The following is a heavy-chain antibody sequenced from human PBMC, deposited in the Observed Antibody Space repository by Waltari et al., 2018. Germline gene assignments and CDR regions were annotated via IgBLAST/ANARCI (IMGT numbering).Heavy chain of an antibody. J-gene: IGHJ6*02. CDR3: AREVGGYDPRDYYYYGMDV. D-gene: IGHD5-12*01. V-gene: IGHV4-4*07. CDR2: IYTSGST. CDR1: GGSISSYY. Sequence: QVQLQESGPGLVKPSETLSLTCTVSGGSISSYYWSWIRQPAGKGLEWIGRIYTSGSTNYNPSRKSRVTMSVDTSKNQFALKLSSGTAADTAVYYCAREVGGYDPRDYYYYGMDVWGQGTTVTVSS.